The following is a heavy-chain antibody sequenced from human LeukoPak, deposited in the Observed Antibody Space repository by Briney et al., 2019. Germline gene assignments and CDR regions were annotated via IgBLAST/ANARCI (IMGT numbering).Heavy chain of an antibody. D-gene: IGHD4-17*01. Sequence: AESLRLSCAASGFTFGSNWMSWVRQPAGKGLEWVANIKQVGTEKYYVDSVKGRFTSARDNTKNSLYLEMNRLRAEDTAVCYCAREDDYGDYDGGYNYWGQGTLVTVSS. V-gene: IGHV3-7*03. CDR2: IKQVGTEK. CDR3: AREDDYGDYDGGYNY. J-gene: IGHJ4*02. CDR1: GFTFGSNW.